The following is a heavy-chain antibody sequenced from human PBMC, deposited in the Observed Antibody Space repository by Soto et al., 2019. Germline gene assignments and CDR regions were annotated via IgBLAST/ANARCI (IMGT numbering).Heavy chain of an antibody. J-gene: IGHJ4*02. CDR2: IYHSGST. V-gene: IGHV4-30-2*01. CDR3: ARRGYSSRDREFDY. CDR1: GGSISSGGYS. D-gene: IGHD6-13*01. Sequence: SETLSLTCAVSGGSISSGGYSWSWIRQPPGKGLEWIGYIYHSGSTYYNPSLKSRVTISVDRSKNQFSLKLSSVTAADTAVYYCARRGYSSRDREFDYWGQETLVTVSS.